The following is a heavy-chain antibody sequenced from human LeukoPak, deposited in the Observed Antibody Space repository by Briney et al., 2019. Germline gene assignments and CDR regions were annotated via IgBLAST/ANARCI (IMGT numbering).Heavy chain of an antibody. J-gene: IGHJ4*02. V-gene: IGHV5-51*01. CDR1: GYTFSTYW. CDR2: IYPGDSDT. Sequence: PGESLQISCKGSGYTFSTYWIGWVRQLPGKGLEWMGIIYPGDSDTKYNPSFQGQVTISADRSISTAYLQWSSLKASDTAIYYCARRLIHNSGYEAAIFDFWGQGTLVTVSS. D-gene: IGHD3-22*01. CDR3: ARRLIHNSGYEAAIFDF.